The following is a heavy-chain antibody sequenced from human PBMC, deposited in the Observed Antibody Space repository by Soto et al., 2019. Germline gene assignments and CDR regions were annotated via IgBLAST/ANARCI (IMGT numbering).Heavy chain of an antibody. CDR3: ARDRSSSSWSYFDY. J-gene: IGHJ4*02. V-gene: IGHV3-33*01. Sequence: QVQLVESGGGVVQPGRSLRLSCAASGFTFSSYGMHWVRQAPGKVLEWVAVIWYDGSNKYYADCVKGRFTISRDNSKNTLYLQMNSLRAEDTAVYYCARDRSSSSWSYFDYWGQGTLVTVSS. CDR1: GFTFSSYG. CDR2: IWYDGSNK. D-gene: IGHD6-13*01.